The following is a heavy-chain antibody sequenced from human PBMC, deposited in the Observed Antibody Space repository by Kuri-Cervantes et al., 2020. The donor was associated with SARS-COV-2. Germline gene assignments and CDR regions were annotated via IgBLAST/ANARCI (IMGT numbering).Heavy chain of an antibody. V-gene: IGHV3-21*01. CDR1: GFSFSSYS. CDR3: ARGGVVVPAAIGY. D-gene: IGHD2-2*01. J-gene: IGHJ4*02. CDR2: ISSSGSYK. Sequence: GESLKISCTTSGFSFSSYSMSWVRQAPERGLEWVSYISSSGSYKYYADSVKGRFTISRDKTENSLYLQMNSMSAEDTAVYYCARGGVVVPAAIGYWGQGTLVTVSS.